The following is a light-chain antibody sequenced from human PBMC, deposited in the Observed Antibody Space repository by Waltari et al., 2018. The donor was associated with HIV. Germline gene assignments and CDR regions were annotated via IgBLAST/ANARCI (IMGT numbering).Light chain of an antibody. CDR1: QDISNW. V-gene: IGKV1D-8*01. CDR3: QQYYNFPWT. Sequence: VIWVTQSPSLLSASTGDRVTITCRASQDISNWLAWYQQKPGMAPKLLIYAASTLQSGVPSRFSGSGSGTDFTLTISSLQPEDSATYYCQQYYNFPWTFGQGTKVEIK. J-gene: IGKJ1*01. CDR2: AAS.